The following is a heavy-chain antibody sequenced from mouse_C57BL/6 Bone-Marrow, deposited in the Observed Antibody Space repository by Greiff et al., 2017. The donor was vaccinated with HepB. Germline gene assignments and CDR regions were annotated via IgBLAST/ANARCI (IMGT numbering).Heavy chain of an antibody. J-gene: IGHJ3*01. CDR1: GYTFTNYW. Sequence: QVQLKESGAELVRPGTSVKMSCKASGYTFTNYWIGWAKQRPGHGLEWIGDIYPGGGYTNYNEKFKGKATLTADKSSSTAYMQFSSLTSEDSAIYYCARSNDYVLFAYWGQGTLVTVSA. D-gene: IGHD2-4*01. CDR3: ARSNDYVLFAY. V-gene: IGHV1-63*01. CDR2: IYPGGGYT.